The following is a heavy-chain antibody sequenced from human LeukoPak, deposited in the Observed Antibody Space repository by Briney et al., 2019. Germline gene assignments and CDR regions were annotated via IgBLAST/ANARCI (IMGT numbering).Heavy chain of an antibody. V-gene: IGHV4-61*01. Sequence: SETLSLTCTVSGGSVSSGSYYWSWIRQPPGKGLEWIGYIYYSGSTYYNPSLKSRVTISVDTSKNQFSLKLSSVTAADTAVYYCAREELSGYVAWFDPWGQGTLVTVSS. CDR2: IYYSGST. CDR3: AREELSGYVAWFDP. D-gene: IGHD5-12*01. CDR1: GGSVSSGSYY. J-gene: IGHJ5*02.